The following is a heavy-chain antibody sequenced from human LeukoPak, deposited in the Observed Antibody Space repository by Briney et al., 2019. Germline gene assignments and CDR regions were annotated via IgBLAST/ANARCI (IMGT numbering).Heavy chain of an antibody. CDR3: ASEHVAVPGEN. V-gene: IGHV3-7*01. D-gene: IGHD6-19*01. J-gene: IGHJ4*02. Sequence: PGGSLRLSCADSGFTFSNYNMNWVRQAPGKGLEWVANIKQDGSEKYYVDSVKGRFTISRDNAKNSLYLQMNSLRDEDTAVYYCASEHVAVPGENWGQGTLVTVSS. CDR1: GFTFSNYN. CDR2: IKQDGSEK.